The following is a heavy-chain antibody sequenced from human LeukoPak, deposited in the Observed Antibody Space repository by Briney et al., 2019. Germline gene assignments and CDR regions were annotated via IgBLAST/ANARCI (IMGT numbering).Heavy chain of an antibody. V-gene: IGHV4-34*01. D-gene: IGHD3-10*01. CDR2: ISPGGGP. CDR1: GGSFSSYF. CDR3: ARVPMVRGRAVGMDV. J-gene: IGHJ6*02. Sequence: SETLSLTCAVHGGSFSSYFWSWIRQPPGKGLEWIGEISPGGGPNYNPSLKGRLTISADTSKNQVSLNLTSVTAADTAVYYCARVPMVRGRAVGMDVWGQGTTVTVSS.